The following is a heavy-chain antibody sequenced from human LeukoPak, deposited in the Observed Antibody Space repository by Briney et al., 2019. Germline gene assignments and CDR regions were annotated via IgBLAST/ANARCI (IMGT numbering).Heavy chain of an antibody. CDR1: GFTFDDYT. CDR2: ISWDGGST. V-gene: IGHV3-43*01. D-gene: IGHD3-3*01. CDR3: ARSGVRYDFWSGYQD. J-gene: IGHJ4*02. Sequence: HSGGSLRLSCAASGFTFDDYTMHWVRHAPGKGLEWVSLISWDGGSTYYADSVKGRFTISRDNAKNSLYLQMNSLRAEDTALYYCARSGVRYDFWSGYQDWGQGTLVTVSS.